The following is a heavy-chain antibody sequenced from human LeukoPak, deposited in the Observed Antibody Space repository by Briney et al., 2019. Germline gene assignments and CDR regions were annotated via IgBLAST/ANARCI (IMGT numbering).Heavy chain of an antibody. J-gene: IGHJ4*02. CDR1: GGSISSNNW. V-gene: IGHV4-4*02. CDR3: ARDPHYGGTHFDY. Sequence: SETLSLTCAVSGGSISSNNWWGWVRQPPGKGLEWIGEIYHSGSPNYNPSLKSRVTISVDKSRNHFSLNLSSVTAADTAVYYCARDPHYGGTHFDYWGQGTLITVSS. CDR2: IYHSGSP. D-gene: IGHD4-23*01.